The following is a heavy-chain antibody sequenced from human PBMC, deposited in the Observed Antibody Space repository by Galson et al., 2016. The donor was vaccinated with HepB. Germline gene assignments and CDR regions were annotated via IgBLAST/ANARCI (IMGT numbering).Heavy chain of an antibody. CDR2: ITGTGGST. Sequence: SLRLSCAASGFTFSTYGMSWVRQAPGKGLEWVSSITGTGGSTYYTDSVKGRFTISRDNSRETLYLQMNSLRDEDTAIYYCAKYGIHLWTTLDYWGQGTLVTVSS. V-gene: IGHV3-23*01. CDR1: GFTFSTYG. J-gene: IGHJ4*02. D-gene: IGHD5-18*01. CDR3: AKYGIHLWTTLDY.